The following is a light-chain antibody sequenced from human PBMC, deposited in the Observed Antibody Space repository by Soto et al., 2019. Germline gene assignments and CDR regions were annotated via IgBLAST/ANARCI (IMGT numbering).Light chain of an antibody. CDR1: QSVSND. Sequence: EIVLTQSPATLSLSPGERATRSCRASQSVSNDLAWYQQKPGQGPRLLIYDASNRATGIPARFSGSGSGTDFTLTISSLEPEDFAVYYCQQRSNWPLITFGPGTKVDIK. CDR3: QQRSNWPLIT. J-gene: IGKJ3*01. V-gene: IGKV3-11*01. CDR2: DAS.